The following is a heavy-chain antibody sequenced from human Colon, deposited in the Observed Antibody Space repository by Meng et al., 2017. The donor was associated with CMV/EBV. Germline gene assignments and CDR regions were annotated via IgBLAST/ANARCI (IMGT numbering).Heavy chain of an antibody. CDR1: GGPFDTST. Sequence: QVQVVRLGAGVKKPGSSVKVSCKAAGGPFDTSTFNWVRQAPGQGLEWMGGIIPMFGSPSYSQKFRGRVTITADELEVNSLRSEDTAVYYCARGKQAGFDLWGQGTLVTVSS. V-gene: IGHV1-69*12. CDR2: IIPMFGSP. CDR3: ARGKQAGFDL. D-gene: IGHD6-13*01. J-gene: IGHJ5*02.